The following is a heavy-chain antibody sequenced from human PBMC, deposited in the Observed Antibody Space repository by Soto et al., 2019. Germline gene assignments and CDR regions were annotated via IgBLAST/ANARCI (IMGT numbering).Heavy chain of an antibody. V-gene: IGHV3-23*01. D-gene: IGHD4-17*01. CDR3: ARRRASDYGDNHHPYYFDR. Sequence: GGSLRLSCAASGFTFNTYAMSWVRQAPGKGLEWVSAISDSGGRTYYADSVKGRFTISRDNSKNTLYLQMNSLRAEDTAVYYCARRRASDYGDNHHPYYFDRWGQGTLVTVSS. J-gene: IGHJ4*02. CDR2: ISDSGGRT. CDR1: GFTFNTYA.